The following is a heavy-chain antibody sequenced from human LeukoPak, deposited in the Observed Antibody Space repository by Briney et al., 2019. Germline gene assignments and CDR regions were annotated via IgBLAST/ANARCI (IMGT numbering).Heavy chain of an antibody. D-gene: IGHD3-3*01. CDR3: AKPADPYYDFWSGYSGSFDY. V-gene: IGHV3-23*01. CDR1: GFTFSSYA. J-gene: IGHJ4*02. Sequence: GGSLRLSCAASGFTFSSYAMSWVRQAPVKGLEWVSAISGSGGSTYYADSVKGRFTISRDNSKNTLYLQMNSLRAEDTAVHYCAKPADPYYDFWSGYSGSFDYWGQGTLVTVSS. CDR2: ISGSGGST.